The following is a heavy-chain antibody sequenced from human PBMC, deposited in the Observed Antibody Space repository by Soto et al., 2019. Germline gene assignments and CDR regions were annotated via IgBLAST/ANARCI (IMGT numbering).Heavy chain of an antibody. Sequence: SEPTCVSCTVSGASIISSYGSWIRRPPGKGLEWIGYIYHSGSTKYNPSLKSRVTISVDTSKNQFSVKLSSVTAADTAVYYCARVWGLDYIDSWGQGTRVTVSS. J-gene: IGHJ4*02. D-gene: IGHD7-27*01. CDR3: ARVWGLDYIDS. CDR2: IYHSGST. CDR1: GASIISSY. V-gene: IGHV4-59*01.